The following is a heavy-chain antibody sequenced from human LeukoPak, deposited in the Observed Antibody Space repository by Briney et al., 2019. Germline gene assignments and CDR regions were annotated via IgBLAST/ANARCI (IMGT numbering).Heavy chain of an antibody. CDR1: GFTFSNYY. CDR2: ISSRSSYT. V-gene: IGHV3-11*03. Sequence: GGSLTLSCEPSGFTFSNYYMSWIRQAPGKGREWVSHISSRSSYTNCAGSVKGRFSISRDKPKISLYLQMNSLRAEDTAVYYCARTSMRMATAGLVDYWGQGTLVTVSS. CDR3: ARTSMRMATAGLVDY. D-gene: IGHD5-24*01. J-gene: IGHJ4*02.